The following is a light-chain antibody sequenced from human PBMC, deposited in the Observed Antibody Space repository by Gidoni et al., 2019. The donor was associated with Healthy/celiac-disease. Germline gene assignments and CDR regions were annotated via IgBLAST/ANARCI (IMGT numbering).Light chain of an antibody. CDR1: QSVSSN. J-gene: IGKJ2*01. CDR2: GAS. V-gene: IGKV3-15*01. CDR3: QQYNNWSST. Sequence: EIVMTQSPATLSVSPGERATLSCRASQSVSSNLAWYQQKPGQAPRLLIYGASTRATGIPARFSGSGSGTEFTLTISSLQSADFAVYYCQQYNNWSSTFXQXTKLEIK.